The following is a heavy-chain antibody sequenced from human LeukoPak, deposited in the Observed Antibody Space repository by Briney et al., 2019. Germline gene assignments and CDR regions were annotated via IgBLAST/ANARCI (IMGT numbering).Heavy chain of an antibody. J-gene: IGHJ5*02. D-gene: IGHD3-10*01. V-gene: IGHV4-59*08. CDR1: GGSISSYY. Sequence: PSETLSLTCTVSGGSISSYYWSWIRQPPGKGLEWIGYIYYSGSTNYNPSLKSRVTISVDTSKNQFSLKLSFVTAADTAVYYCARGRTYYYGSGSYYNVWFDPWGQGTLVTVSS. CDR3: ARGRTYYYGSGSYYNVWFDP. CDR2: IYYSGST.